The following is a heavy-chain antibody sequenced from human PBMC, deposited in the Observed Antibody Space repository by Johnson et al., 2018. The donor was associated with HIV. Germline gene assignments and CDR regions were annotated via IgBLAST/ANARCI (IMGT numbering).Heavy chain of an antibody. D-gene: IGHD6-19*01. J-gene: IGHJ3*01. CDR2: INSDGGST. CDR3: AKPQLLADDIFNF. Sequence: MLLVESGGGVVQPGRSLRLSFAASGFTFSSYWMHWVRQAPGKGLVWVSRINSDGGSTAYADSVKGRFTISRENTKDTLSLQMNSLRAEDTGVYYCAKPQLLADDIFNFWGQGTMVIVSS. CDR1: GFTFSSYW. V-gene: IGHV3-74*02.